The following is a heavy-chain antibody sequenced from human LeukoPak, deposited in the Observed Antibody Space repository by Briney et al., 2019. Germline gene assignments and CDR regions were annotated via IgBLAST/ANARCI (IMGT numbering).Heavy chain of an antibody. CDR2: IIPIFGTA. V-gene: IGHV1-69*05. Sequence: SVKVSCXASGGTFSSYAISWVRQAHGQGLEWMGRIIPIFGTANYAQKFQGRVTITTDESTSTAYMELSSLRSEDTAVYYCARLYSSGYFDAFDIWGQGTMVTVSS. D-gene: IGHD3-22*01. CDR3: ARLYSSGYFDAFDI. J-gene: IGHJ3*02. CDR1: GGTFSSYA.